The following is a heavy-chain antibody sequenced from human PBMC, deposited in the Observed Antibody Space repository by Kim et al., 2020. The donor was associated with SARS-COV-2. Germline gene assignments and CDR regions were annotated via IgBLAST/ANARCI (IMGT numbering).Heavy chain of an antibody. Sequence: YYADAVKGRFTTSRDNRENTLYLHMNRLRVEDSAVYYCARVGKRGYGEMDVWGQGTTVTVSS. J-gene: IGHJ6*02. CDR3: ARVGKRGYGEMDV. V-gene: IGHV3-66*01. D-gene: IGHD3-10*01.